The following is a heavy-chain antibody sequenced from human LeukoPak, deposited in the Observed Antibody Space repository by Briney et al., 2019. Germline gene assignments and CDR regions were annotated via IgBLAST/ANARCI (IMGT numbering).Heavy chain of an antibody. J-gene: IGHJ4*02. CDR1: GFTFSSYV. Sequence: GGSLRLSCAASGFTFSSYVTHWVRQAPGKGLEWVAVTSTDGNLKIYADSVKGRFTISRDNSKNTLYLQMNSLRAEDTAVYYCTRDSIVGAPDYFDYWGQGTLVTVSS. V-gene: IGHV3-30*04. CDR2: TSTDGNLK. D-gene: IGHD1-26*01. CDR3: TRDSIVGAPDYFDY.